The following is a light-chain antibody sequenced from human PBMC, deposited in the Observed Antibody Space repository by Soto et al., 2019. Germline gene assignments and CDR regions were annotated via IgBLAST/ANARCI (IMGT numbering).Light chain of an antibody. J-gene: IGKJ2*01. Sequence: EIVLTQSPGTLSLSPGERATLSCRASQSVTNNYLAWYQQKPGQAPRLLIYAASSRAPGIPDRFTGSVSGTDFTLTINRLEPEDFAVYYCHQYVAPPPYTFGQRTRLEIK. CDR3: HQYVAPPPYT. V-gene: IGKV3-20*01. CDR2: AAS. CDR1: QSVTNNY.